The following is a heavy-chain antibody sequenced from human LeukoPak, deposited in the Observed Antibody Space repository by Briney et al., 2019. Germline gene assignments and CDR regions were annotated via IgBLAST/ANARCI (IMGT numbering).Heavy chain of an antibody. V-gene: IGHV1-2*02. J-gene: IGHJ4*02. D-gene: IGHD1-20*01. CDR1: GYTFTSYG. CDR3: ASIPGITGTSFDY. Sequence: ASVKVSCKASGYTFTSYGISWVRQAPGQGLEWMGWINPNSGGTNYAQKFQGRVTMTRDTSISTAYMELSRLRSDDTAVYYCASIPGITGTSFDYWGQGTLVTVSS. CDR2: INPNSGGT.